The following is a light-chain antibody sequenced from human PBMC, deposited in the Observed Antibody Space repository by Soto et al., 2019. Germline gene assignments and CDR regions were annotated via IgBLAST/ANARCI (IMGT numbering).Light chain of an antibody. CDR2: EVT. J-gene: IGLJ2*01. CDR1: SSDVGVYNL. Sequence: QSALTQPASVSGSPGQSITISCTGTSSDVGVYNLISWYQQHPGKAPKVIIFEVTKRPSGVSDRISGSKSGNTASLTISGLQAEDEADYYCFSHTVVFCGGTQLTVL. V-gene: IGLV2-23*02. CDR3: FSHTVV.